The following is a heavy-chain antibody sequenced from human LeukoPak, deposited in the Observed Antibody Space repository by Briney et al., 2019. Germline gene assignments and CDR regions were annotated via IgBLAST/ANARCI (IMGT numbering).Heavy chain of an antibody. CDR2: ISSSSDTI. CDR1: GFTFSSYY. V-gene: IGHV3-48*01. CDR3: AKGGSGSYYTPFQH. D-gene: IGHD3-10*01. Sequence: PGGSLRLSCAASGFTFSSYYMTWVRQAPGEGLEWISCISSSSDTIYYADSVKGRFTISRDNSKNTLYLQMNSLRAEDTAVYYCAKGGSGSYYTPFQHWGQGTLVTVSS. J-gene: IGHJ1*01.